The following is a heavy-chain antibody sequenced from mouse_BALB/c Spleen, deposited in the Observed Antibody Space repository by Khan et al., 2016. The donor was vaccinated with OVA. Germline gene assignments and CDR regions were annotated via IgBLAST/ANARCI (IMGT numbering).Heavy chain of an antibody. CDR3: ARTKDFGYTFAY. CDR1: GYTFTDYY. J-gene: IGHJ3*01. CDR2: IPPGSGVT. D-gene: IGHD1-2*01. Sequence: QVQLQESGAELARPWASVKLSCKASGYTFTDYYINWVKLRTGQGLVRFVEIPPGSGVTYYNERLKGRVTLTADKSSTTAYMQLSSLPSEDSAVYSCARTKDFGYTFAYWGQGTMVTVSA. V-gene: IGHV1-77*01.